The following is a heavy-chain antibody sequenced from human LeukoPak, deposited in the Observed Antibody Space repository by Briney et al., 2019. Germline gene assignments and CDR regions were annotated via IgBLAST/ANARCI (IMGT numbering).Heavy chain of an antibody. J-gene: IGHJ5*02. Sequence: PGRSLRLSCTASGFTFGDYAMSWFRQAPGKGLEWVANIKQDGSEKYYVDSVKGRFTVSRDNAKNSLYLQMNSLRVEDTAVYYCARDSSRGLDWFDPWGQGTLVTVSS. CDR2: IKQDGSEK. D-gene: IGHD3-10*01. CDR3: ARDSSRGLDWFDP. CDR1: GFTFGDYA. V-gene: IGHV3-7*01.